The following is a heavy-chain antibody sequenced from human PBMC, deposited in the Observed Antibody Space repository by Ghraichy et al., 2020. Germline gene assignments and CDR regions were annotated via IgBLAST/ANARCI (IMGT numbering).Heavy chain of an antibody. Sequence: LSLTCAASGFTFSSYGMHWVRQAPGKGLEWVAVISYDGSNKYYADSVKGRFTISRDNSKNTLYLQMNSLRAEDTAVYYCAKDRSSSWYPWFDPWGQGTLVTVSS. CDR2: ISYDGSNK. CDR1: GFTFSSYG. V-gene: IGHV3-30*18. CDR3: AKDRSSSWYPWFDP. J-gene: IGHJ5*02. D-gene: IGHD6-13*01.